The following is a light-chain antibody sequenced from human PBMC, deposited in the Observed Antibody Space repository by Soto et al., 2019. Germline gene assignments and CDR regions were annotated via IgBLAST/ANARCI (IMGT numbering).Light chain of an antibody. CDR3: QQYNSYLWT. CDR1: QSISSW. Sequence: DIHMTQSPSTVSASVLDIGTRTFRASQSISSWLAWYQQKPGKAPKLLIYDASSLESGVPSRFSGSGSGTEFTLTISSLQPDDFATYYCQQYNSYLWTFGQGTKVDIK. J-gene: IGKJ1*01. V-gene: IGKV1-5*01. CDR2: DAS.